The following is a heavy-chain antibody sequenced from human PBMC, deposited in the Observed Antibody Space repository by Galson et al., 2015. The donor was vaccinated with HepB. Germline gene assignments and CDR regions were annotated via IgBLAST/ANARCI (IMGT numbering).Heavy chain of an antibody. J-gene: IGHJ6*03. V-gene: IGHV3-64*01. CDR1: GFTFSSYD. CDR3: AREFDGSGSPRDHYYYYMDV. CDR2: ISSNGIST. Sequence: SLRLSCAASGFTFSSYDMHWVRQAPGKGLEYVSAISSNGISTYYANSVKGRFTISRDNSKNTLYLQMGGLRGEDMAVYYCAREFDGSGSPRDHYYYYMDVWGKGTTVTVSS. D-gene: IGHD3-10*01.